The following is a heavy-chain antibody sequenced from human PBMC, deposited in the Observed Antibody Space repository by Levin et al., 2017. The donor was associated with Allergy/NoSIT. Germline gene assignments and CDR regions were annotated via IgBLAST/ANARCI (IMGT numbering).Heavy chain of an antibody. Sequence: GGSLRLSCAASGLTLRTYAMSWVRQAPGKGLEWVSVISGSGGSTYYADSVKGRFTISRDNSKNTLYLQMNRLRAEDTAVYYCAREAGTLDYWGQGTLVTVSS. J-gene: IGHJ4*02. V-gene: IGHV3-23*01. D-gene: IGHD6-19*01. CDR2: ISGSGGST. CDR1: GLTLRTYA. CDR3: AREAGTLDY.